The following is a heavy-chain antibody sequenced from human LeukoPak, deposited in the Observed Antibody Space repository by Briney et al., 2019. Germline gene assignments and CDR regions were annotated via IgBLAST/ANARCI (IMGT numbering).Heavy chain of an antibody. CDR2: IYYSGST. Sequence: SETLSLTCTVSGGSISSYYWSWIRQPPGKGLEWIGYIYYSGSTNYNPSLKSRVTISVDTSKNQFSLKLSSVTAADTAVYYCAITIAARQYYYYGMDVWGQGTTVTVSS. J-gene: IGHJ6*02. CDR3: AITIAARQYYYYGMDV. D-gene: IGHD6-6*01. CDR1: GGSISSYY. V-gene: IGHV4-59*12.